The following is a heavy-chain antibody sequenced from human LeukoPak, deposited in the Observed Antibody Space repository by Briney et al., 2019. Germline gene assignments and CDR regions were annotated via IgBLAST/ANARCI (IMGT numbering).Heavy chain of an antibody. D-gene: IGHD2-2*01. CDR2: ISGSGGGT. CDR3: AKDHRGYCSSTSCPPEG. Sequence: GGSLRLSCAASGFTFSSYDMHWVRQATGKGLEWVSAISGSGGGTYYAGSVKGRFTISRDNSKNTLYLQMNSLRAEDTAVYYCAKDHRGYCSSTSCPPEGWGQGTLVTVSS. V-gene: IGHV3-23*01. CDR1: GFTFSSYD. J-gene: IGHJ4*02.